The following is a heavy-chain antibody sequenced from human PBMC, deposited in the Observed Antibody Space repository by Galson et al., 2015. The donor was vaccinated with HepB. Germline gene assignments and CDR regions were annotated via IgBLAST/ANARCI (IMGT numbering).Heavy chain of an antibody. Sequence: SLRLSCAASGFTFSSYSMNWVRQAPGKGLEWVSSISSSSSYIYYADSVKGRFTISRDNAKNSLYLQMNSLRAEDTAVYYCAKSREAIPDGFDIWGQGTMVTVSS. CDR2: ISSSSSYI. CDR3: AKSREAIPDGFDI. J-gene: IGHJ3*02. CDR1: GFTFSSYS. V-gene: IGHV3-21*01. D-gene: IGHD1-26*01.